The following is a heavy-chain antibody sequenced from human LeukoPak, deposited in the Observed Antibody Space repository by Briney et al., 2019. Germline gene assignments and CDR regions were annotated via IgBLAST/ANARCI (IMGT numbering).Heavy chain of an antibody. CDR3: AHLAAAGTAGTDFEYFQH. CDR2: IYWDDDE. D-gene: IGHD6-13*01. V-gene: IGHV2-5*02. J-gene: IGHJ1*01. Sequence: SGPTLLHPTPTLTLTFTFSGFARSTSGVGGGWIRQPPVKALEGIALIYWDDDERYSPSLNSRLTTTKDTSKNQVLLTMTNMAPVDTATYYCAHLAAAGTAGTDFEYFQHWGQGTLVTVSS. CDR1: GFARSTSGVG.